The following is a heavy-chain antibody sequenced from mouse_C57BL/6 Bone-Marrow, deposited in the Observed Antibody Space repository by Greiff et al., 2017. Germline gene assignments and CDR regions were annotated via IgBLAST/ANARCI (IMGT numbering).Heavy chain of an antibody. CDR3: ARGDYSNYDWFAY. CDR1: GFSLTSYG. J-gene: IGHJ3*01. Sequence: QVHVKQSGPGLVQPSQSLSITCTVSGFSLTSYGVHWVRQSPGKGLEWMGVIWSGGSTDYNAAFISRLSISKDNSKSQVFFKMNSLQADDTAIYYCARGDYSNYDWFAYWGQGTLVTVSA. CDR2: IWSGGST. V-gene: IGHV2-2*01. D-gene: IGHD2-5*01.